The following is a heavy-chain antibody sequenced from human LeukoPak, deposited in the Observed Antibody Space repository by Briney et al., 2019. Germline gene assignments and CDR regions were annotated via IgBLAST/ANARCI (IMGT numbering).Heavy chain of an antibody. CDR3: AKDHTPYSSGYPRVYFDY. CDR1: GFTFSNYA. Sequence: GGSLRLSCAASGFTFSNYAMHWVRQAPGKGLEWVTLISYDGSNKYYADSVKGRFTISRDNSKNTLYLQMNSLRAEDTAVYYCAKDHTPYSSGYPRVYFDYWGQGTLVTVSS. D-gene: IGHD3-22*01. J-gene: IGHJ4*02. V-gene: IGHV3-30*04. CDR2: ISYDGSNK.